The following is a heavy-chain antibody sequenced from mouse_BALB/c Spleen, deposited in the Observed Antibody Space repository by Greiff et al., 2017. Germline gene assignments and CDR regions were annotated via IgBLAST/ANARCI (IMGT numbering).Heavy chain of an antibody. CDR1: GFTFSSYT. J-gene: IGHJ2*01. CDR2: ISSGGGNT. V-gene: IGHV5-9*03. CDR3: ARYREGFDY. Sequence: EVQRVESGGGLVKPGGSLKLSCAASGFTFSSYTMSWVRQTPEKRLEWVATISSGGGNTYYPDSVKGRFTISRDNAKNNLYLQMSSLRSEDTALYYCARYREGFDYWGQGTTLTVSS.